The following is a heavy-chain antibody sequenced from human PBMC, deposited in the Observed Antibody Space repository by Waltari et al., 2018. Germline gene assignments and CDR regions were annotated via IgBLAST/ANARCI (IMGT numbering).Heavy chain of an antibody. D-gene: IGHD3-10*01. CDR3: ARGADPLPLITMVRGVRKGDAFDI. J-gene: IGHJ3*02. V-gene: IGHV4-34*01. CDR1: GGSFSGYY. CDR2: INHSGST. Sequence: QVQLQQWGAGLLKPSETLSLTCAVYGGSFSGYYWSWIRQPPGQGLEWIGEINHSGSTNYNPSLKSRVTISVDTSKNQFSLKLSSVTAADTAVYYCARGADPLPLITMVRGVRKGDAFDIWGQGTMVTVSS.